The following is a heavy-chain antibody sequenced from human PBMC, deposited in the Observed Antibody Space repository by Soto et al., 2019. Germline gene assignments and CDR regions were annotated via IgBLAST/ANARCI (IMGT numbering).Heavy chain of an antibody. V-gene: IGHV3-23*01. CDR3: AQAQGYDILTGHRAHYSSDY. Sequence: EVQLLESGGGLVQPGGSLRLSCAASGFTFSSYAMSWVRQAPGKGLEWVSAISGSGGSTYYADSVKGRFTISRDNTKNPLSLQMNGLRSEVTAVTYSAQAQGYDILTGHRAHYSSDYWGQRNLVTV. D-gene: IGHD3-9*01. J-gene: IGHJ4*02. CDR2: ISGSGGST. CDR1: GFTFSSYA.